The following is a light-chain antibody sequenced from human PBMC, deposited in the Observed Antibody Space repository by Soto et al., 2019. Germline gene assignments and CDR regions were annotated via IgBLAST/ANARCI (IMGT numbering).Light chain of an antibody. Sequence: DIQMTQSPSSLSASVGDRDTITCRASQSISSYLNWYQQKPGKAPKLLIYAASSLQSGVTSRFSGSGSGTDFTLTISSLQPEDFATYYCQQSYSTLTLTFGGGTKVEIK. CDR2: AAS. J-gene: IGKJ4*01. V-gene: IGKV1-39*01. CDR3: QQSYSTLTLT. CDR1: QSISSY.